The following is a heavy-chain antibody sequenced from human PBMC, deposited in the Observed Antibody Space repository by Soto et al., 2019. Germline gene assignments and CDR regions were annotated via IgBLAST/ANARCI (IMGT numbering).Heavy chain of an antibody. D-gene: IGHD3-10*01. J-gene: IGHJ3*02. CDR3: ARDITMGENDAFDI. Sequence: LTLTCDASGFNFSGFYMHWVRQPTGKGLEWVSTIGTTGDTYYAVYVKGRFTISRDNAKNSLSLQMNSLRAEDTAVYYCARDITMGENDAFDIWGQGTMVTVSS. V-gene: IGHV3-13*01. CDR2: IGTTGDT. CDR1: GFNFSGFY.